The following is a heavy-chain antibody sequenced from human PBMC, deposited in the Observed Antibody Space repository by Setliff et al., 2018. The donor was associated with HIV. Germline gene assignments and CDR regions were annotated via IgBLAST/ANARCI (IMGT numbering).Heavy chain of an antibody. V-gene: IGHV4-30-4*08. D-gene: IGHD1-7*01. Sequence: LSLTCTVSGDSINSGNYYWSWIRQHPGKGLEWIGYIYYSGSTYYSPSLKSRVTISVDKSKNQFSLKLNSVTAADTAVYYCARHGTWNSQRFHFDYWGQGTPVTVSS. CDR2: IYYSGST. J-gene: IGHJ4*02. CDR3: ARHGTWNSQRFHFDY. CDR1: GDSINSGNYY.